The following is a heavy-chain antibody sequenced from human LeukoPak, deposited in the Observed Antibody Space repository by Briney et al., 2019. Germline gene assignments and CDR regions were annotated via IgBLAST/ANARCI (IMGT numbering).Heavy chain of an antibody. CDR1: GYSISSGYY. CDR2: IYHSGST. J-gene: IGHJ4*02. CDR3: GRDGGVPAAAVGFDY. V-gene: IGHV4-38-2*02. Sequence: KPSETLSLTRTVSGYSISSGYYWGWIRQPPGKGLEWIGSIYHSGSTYYNPSLKSRVTISVDTSKNQFSLKLSSVTAADTAVYYCGRDGGVPAAAVGFDYWGQGTLVTVSS. D-gene: IGHD2-2*01.